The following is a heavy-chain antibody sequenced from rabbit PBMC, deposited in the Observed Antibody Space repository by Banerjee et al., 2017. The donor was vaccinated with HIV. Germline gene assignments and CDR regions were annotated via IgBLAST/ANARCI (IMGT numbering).Heavy chain of an antibody. CDR2: IGAGSSGTT. CDR3: ARDLAGVIGWNFNL. Sequence: QEQLEESGGDLVKPEGSLTLTCTASGFSFSSSYWMWWVRQAPGKGLEWIACIGAGSSGTTYYATWAKGRFTISRSTSLNTVTLQMTSLTAADTATYFCARDLAGVIGWNFNLWGPGTLVTVS. D-gene: IGHD4-1*01. V-gene: IGHV1S45*01. J-gene: IGHJ4*01. CDR1: GFSFSSSYW.